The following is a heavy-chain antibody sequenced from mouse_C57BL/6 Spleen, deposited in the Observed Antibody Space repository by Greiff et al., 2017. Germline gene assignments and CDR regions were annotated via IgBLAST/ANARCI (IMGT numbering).Heavy chain of an antibody. CDR2: IDPETGGT. Sequence: QVQLQQPGAELVRPGASVTLSCKASGYTFTDYEMHWVKQTPVHGLEWIGAIDPETGGTAYNQKFKGKAILTADKSSSAAYMELRSLTSGVSAVLYCTRKGGFYGNYVAWFACWGQGTLVTVSA. V-gene: IGHV1-15*01. CDR1: GYTFTDYE. J-gene: IGHJ3*01. CDR3: TRKGGFYGNYVAWFAC. D-gene: IGHD2-1*01.